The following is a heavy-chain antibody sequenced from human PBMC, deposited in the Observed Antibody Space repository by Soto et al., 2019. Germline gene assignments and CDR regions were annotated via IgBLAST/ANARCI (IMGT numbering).Heavy chain of an antibody. CDR1: GFTFSTYW. J-gene: IGHJ4*02. CDR2: MSLDGSNK. CDR3: VKGAWLDD. Sequence: GGSLRLSCAASGFTFSTYWMSWVRQAPGKGLEWVAYMSLDGSNKDYVDSVKGRFTISRDNARNSLYLEMNSLRADDTAVYFCVKGAWLDDWGQGNMVTSPQ. V-gene: IGHV3-7*03.